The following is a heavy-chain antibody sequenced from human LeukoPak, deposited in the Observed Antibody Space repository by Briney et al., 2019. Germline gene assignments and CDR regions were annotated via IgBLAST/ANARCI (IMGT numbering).Heavy chain of an antibody. CDR3: ASEAVEYPGGLGY. CDR1: GGSISSRNYY. D-gene: IGHD2/OR15-2a*01. CDR2: IYYSGSS. J-gene: IGHJ4*02. Sequence: SETLSLTCTVSGGSISSRNYYWGWIRQPPGKGLEWIGNIYYSGSSFYNPSLKSRLTVSVDTSKNQFSLKLSSVTAADTAVYYCASEAVEYPGGLGYWGQGTLVTVSS. V-gene: IGHV4-39*01.